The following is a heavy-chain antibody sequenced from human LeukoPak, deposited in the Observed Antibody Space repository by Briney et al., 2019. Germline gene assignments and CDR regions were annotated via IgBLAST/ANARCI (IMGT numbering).Heavy chain of an antibody. CDR2: INWNGGST. Sequence: PGGSLRLSCAASGFTFDDYGMSWVRQAPGKGLEWVSGINWNGGSTGYADSVKGRFTISRDNSKNTLYLQMNSLRAEDTAVYYCARDVRYCSGGSCYSGYYGMDVWGQGTTVTVSS. CDR1: GFTFDDYG. J-gene: IGHJ6*02. CDR3: ARDVRYCSGGSCYSGYYGMDV. D-gene: IGHD2-15*01. V-gene: IGHV3-20*04.